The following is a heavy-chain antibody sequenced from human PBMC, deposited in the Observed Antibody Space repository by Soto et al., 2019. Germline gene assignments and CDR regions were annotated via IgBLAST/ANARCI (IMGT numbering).Heavy chain of an antibody. D-gene: IGHD1-26*01. V-gene: IGHV5-51*01. Sequence: GESLKISCTGSGYRFTNFWIGWVRQMPGKGLEWMGIIYPGDSDTTYGPSFEGQVTLSADRSTSTAYLEWSSLRASDTAMYYCAKTYSGDSNDAFDIWGQGTLVTVSS. CDR3: AKTYSGDSNDAFDI. CDR1: GYRFTNFW. CDR2: IYPGDSDT. J-gene: IGHJ3*02.